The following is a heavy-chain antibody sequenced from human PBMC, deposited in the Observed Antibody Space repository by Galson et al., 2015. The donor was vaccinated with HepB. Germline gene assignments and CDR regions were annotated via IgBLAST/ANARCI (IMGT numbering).Heavy chain of an antibody. CDR3: ARIRGWGDAFDM. D-gene: IGHD6-19*01. CDR2: IDWDDEK. V-gene: IGHV2-70*04. J-gene: IGHJ3*02. CDR1: GFSLTPSGVR. Sequence: ALVKPTQTLTLTCTFSGFSLTPSGVRVGWIRQPPGKALEWVARIDWDDEKFYTPSLKTRLTISKDTSKNQVVLKMTNMDPVDTATYYCARIRGWGDAFDMWGQGTRVTVSS.